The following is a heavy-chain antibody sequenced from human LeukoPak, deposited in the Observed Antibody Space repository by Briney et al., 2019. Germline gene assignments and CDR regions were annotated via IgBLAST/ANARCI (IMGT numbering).Heavy chain of an antibody. CDR1: GYTFTSYG. J-gene: IGHJ6*02. V-gene: IGHV1-18*01. CDR2: ISAYNGNT. Sequence: ASVKVSCKASGYTFTSYGISWVRQAPGQGLEWMGWISAYNGNTNYAQKLQGRVTITADESTSTAYMELSSLRSEDTAVYYCARERGDIVVVPAAMDVWGQGTTVTVSS. CDR3: ARERGDIVVVPAAMDV. D-gene: IGHD2-2*01.